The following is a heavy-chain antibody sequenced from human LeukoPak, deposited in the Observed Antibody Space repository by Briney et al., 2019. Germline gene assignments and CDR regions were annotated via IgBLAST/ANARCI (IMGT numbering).Heavy chain of an antibody. V-gene: IGHV3-48*04. D-gene: IGHD3-22*01. J-gene: IGHJ4*02. CDR3: AKGHAQGYYDSSGYVFDY. CDR2: ISSSGGTV. Sequence: GGSLRLSCVASGFSFGSYSMNWVRQAPGKGLEWVSYISSSGGTVDYADSVKGRFTISRDNAKNSLYLQMNSLRTEDTALYYCAKGHAQGYYDSSGYVFDYWGQGTLVTVSS. CDR1: GFSFGSYS.